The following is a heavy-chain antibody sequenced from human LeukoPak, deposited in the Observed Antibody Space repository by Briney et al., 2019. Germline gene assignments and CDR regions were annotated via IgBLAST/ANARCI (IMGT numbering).Heavy chain of an antibody. D-gene: IGHD4-23*01. CDR2: IYYSGST. V-gene: IGHV4-31*03. CDR1: GGSISSGGYY. Sequence: SETLSLTCTVSGGSISSGGYYWSWTRQHPGKGLEWIGYIYYSGSTYYNPSLKSRVTISVDTSKNQFSLKLSSVTAADTAVYYCARVGVTPVPDYWGQGTLVTVSS. J-gene: IGHJ4*02. CDR3: ARVGVTPVPDY.